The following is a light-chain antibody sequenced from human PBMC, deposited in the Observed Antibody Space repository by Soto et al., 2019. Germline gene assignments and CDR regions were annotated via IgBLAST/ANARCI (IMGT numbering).Light chain of an antibody. J-gene: IGKJ4*01. CDR1: QSISGY. Sequence: DIQMTQSPSSLSASVGDRVTITCRASQSISGYLNWYQQKPGKAPKVLISGASTLHNGVPSRFSGRGSGTDFTLTISSLQPEDVATYFCQQSYSPPFTFGGGARVEIK. CDR2: GAS. CDR3: QQSYSPPFT. V-gene: IGKV1-39*01.